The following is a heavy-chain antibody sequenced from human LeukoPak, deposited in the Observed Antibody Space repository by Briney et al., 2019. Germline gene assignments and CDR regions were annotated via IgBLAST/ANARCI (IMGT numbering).Heavy chain of an antibody. CDR2: ISGNDDGT. J-gene: IGHJ4*02. V-gene: IGHV3-23*01. Sequence: GGSLRLSCPASGFTFSTCGMTWVRQAPGKGLEWVSSISGNDDGTYYADSVKGRFTISRDNSKNTLYLQMNSLRAEDTAIYYCAKRGPIYSASPGNYFDYWGQGTLVTVSS. D-gene: IGHD3-10*01. CDR1: GFTFSTCG. CDR3: AKRGPIYSASPGNYFDY.